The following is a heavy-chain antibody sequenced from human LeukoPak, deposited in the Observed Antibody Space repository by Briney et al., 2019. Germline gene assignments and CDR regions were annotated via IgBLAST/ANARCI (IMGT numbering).Heavy chain of an antibody. CDR1: GGTFSSYA. J-gene: IGHJ4*02. CDR2: IIPILGIA. CDR3: ASGDCSGGSCYTNYYFDY. D-gene: IGHD2-15*01. Sequence: ASVKVSCKASGGTFSSYAISWVRQAPGQGLEWMGRIIPILGIANYAQKFQGRVTITADKSTSTAYMELSSLRSEDTAVYYCASGDCSGGSCYTNYYFDYWGQGTLVTVSS. V-gene: IGHV1-69*04.